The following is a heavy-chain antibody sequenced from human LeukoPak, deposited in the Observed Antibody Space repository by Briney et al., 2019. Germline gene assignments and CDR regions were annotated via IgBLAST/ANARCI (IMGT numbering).Heavy chain of an antibody. CDR2: IKQDGSEK. Sequence: GGSLRLSCAASGFTFSSYWMSWVRQAPGTGLEWVANIKQDGSEKYYVDSVKGRFTISRDNAKNSLYLQMNSLRAEDTAVYYCARVGYYGSGSYYRGYYYYYMDVWGKGTTVTVSS. V-gene: IGHV3-7*01. J-gene: IGHJ6*03. CDR3: ARVGYYGSGSYYRGYYYYYMDV. CDR1: GFTFSSYW. D-gene: IGHD3-10*01.